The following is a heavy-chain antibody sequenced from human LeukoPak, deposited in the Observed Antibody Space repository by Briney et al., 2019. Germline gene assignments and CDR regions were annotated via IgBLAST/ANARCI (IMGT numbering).Heavy chain of an antibody. CDR2: IWYDGSNK. Sequence: GRSLRLSCAASGFTFSSYGMHWVRQAPGKGLEWVAVIWYDGSNKYYADSVKGRFTISRDNSKNSLFLQTNSLRAEDTALYYCARIGSAAFTDYWGQGTLVTVSS. V-gene: IGHV3-33*01. J-gene: IGHJ4*02. CDR3: ARIGSAAFTDY. CDR1: GFTFSSYG. D-gene: IGHD3-3*02.